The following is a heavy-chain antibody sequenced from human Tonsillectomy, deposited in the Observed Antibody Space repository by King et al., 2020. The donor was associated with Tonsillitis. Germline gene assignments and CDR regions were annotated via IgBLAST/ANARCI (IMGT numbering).Heavy chain of an antibody. V-gene: IGHV1-69*01. CDR3: ARAGLPAAIAGPFDF. D-gene: IGHD2-2*01. J-gene: IGHJ3*01. Sequence: QLVQPGAEVKKPGSSVKVSCKASGDSFRNYAINWVRQAPGQGLEWMGGIIPLFGTANYAQKFQGRVTITADEFSSTAYMDLSSLTSEDTAVYYCARAGLPAAIAGPFDFWGQGTMVSVSS. CDR2: IIPLFGTA. CDR1: GDSFRNYA.